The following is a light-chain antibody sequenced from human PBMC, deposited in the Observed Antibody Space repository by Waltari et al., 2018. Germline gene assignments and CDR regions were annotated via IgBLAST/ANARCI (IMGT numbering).Light chain of an antibody. Sequence: EIVLTQSPGTLSLSPGERATLSCRARQSVGRTLAWYQQKPGQAPRLLMYGASSRATGTPDRFSGSGSGTDFSLTISRLGPEDFAVYYCQHYVRLPATFGQGTKVEI. CDR2: GAS. J-gene: IGKJ1*01. CDR3: QHYVRLPAT. V-gene: IGKV3-20*01. CDR1: QSVGRT.